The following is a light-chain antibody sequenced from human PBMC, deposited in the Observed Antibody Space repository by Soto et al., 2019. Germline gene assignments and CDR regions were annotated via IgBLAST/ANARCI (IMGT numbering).Light chain of an antibody. CDR1: QGISNY. Sequence: IQLSQSPSSLSASIGDRVTITCRASQGISNYLAWYQQKPGKAPKLLIYGAVTLQSGVPSRFIGRGSGTDFTLTISSLQPDDLVTYVCQQRNNFPPFTFGPGTKVDLK. J-gene: IGKJ3*01. CDR2: GAV. V-gene: IGKV1-9*01. CDR3: QQRNNFPPFT.